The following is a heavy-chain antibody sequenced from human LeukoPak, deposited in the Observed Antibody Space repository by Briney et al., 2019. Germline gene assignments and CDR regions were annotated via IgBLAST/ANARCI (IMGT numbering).Heavy chain of an antibody. J-gene: IGHJ5*02. D-gene: IGHD2-2*01. CDR1: GGSISSYY. CDR2: IYYSGST. CDR3: ARVYGGDCSSTSCYPNWFDP. Sequence: SETLSLTCTVSGGSISSYYWSWIRQPPGKGLEWIGSIYYSGSTYYNPSLKSRVTISVDKSKNQFSLKLSSVTAADTAVYYCARVYGGDCSSTSCYPNWFDPWGQGTLVTVSS. V-gene: IGHV4-59*12.